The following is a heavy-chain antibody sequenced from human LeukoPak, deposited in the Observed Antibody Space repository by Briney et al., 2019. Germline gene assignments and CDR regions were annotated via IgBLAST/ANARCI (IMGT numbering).Heavy chain of an antibody. D-gene: IGHD3-10*01. V-gene: IGHV3-33*03. J-gene: IGHJ4*02. CDR2: IWYDGSNT. CDR3: AARPGDLAVPFDY. Sequence: GSLRLSCAASGFTFSSYGMHWVRQAPGKGLEWVAVIWYDGSNTYYADSVKGRFTISRDNSKNTLYLQMHSLRAEDTAMYYCAARPGDLAVPFDYWGQGTLVIVSS. CDR1: GFTFSSYG.